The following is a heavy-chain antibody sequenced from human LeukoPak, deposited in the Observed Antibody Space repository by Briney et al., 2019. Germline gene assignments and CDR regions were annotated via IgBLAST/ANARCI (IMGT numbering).Heavy chain of an antibody. J-gene: IGHJ4*02. D-gene: IGHD6-13*01. CDR1: GFTFSNYA. Sequence: GGSLRLSCAASGFTFSNYAMSWVRQAPGKGLEWVSVISGSGDNTHYADSVKGRFTVSRDNSKNTLYLQMSLLRAEDTAVYYCAKAAAAPGFDFWGQGTLVTVSS. CDR2: ISGSGDNT. V-gene: IGHV3-23*01. CDR3: AKAAAAPGFDF.